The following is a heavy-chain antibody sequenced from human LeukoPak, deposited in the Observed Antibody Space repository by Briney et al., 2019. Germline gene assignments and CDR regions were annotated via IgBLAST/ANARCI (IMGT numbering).Heavy chain of an antibody. CDR2: INQDASEN. CDR1: GLIFSNYW. D-gene: IGHD1-26*01. Sequence: PGGSLRLSCAASGLIFSNYWMGWVRQAPGKGLEWVASINQDASENYYVDSVRGRFTISRDNGKNSMYLQMNSLRVDDTAVYYCARGSSGRYFAFIDYWGQGILVTVSS. V-gene: IGHV3-7*01. CDR3: ARGSSGRYFAFIDY. J-gene: IGHJ4*02.